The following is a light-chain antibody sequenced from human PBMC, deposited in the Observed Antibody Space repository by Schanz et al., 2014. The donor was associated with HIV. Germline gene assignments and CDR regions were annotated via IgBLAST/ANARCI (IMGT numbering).Light chain of an antibody. CDR1: QSISSW. CDR3: LQHNSYPWT. V-gene: IGKV1-5*03. Sequence: DIQMTQSPSTLSASVGARVTIICRASQSISSWLAWYQQKPGKAPKLLIHKASSLESGVPSRFSGSGSGTEFSLTISNLQPEDFATYYCLQHNSYPWTFGQGTKVEIK. J-gene: IGKJ1*01. CDR2: KAS.